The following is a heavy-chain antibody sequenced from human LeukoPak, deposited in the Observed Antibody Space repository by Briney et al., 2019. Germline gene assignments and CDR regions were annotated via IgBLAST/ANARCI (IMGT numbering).Heavy chain of an antibody. CDR2: INHSGST. CDR3: ARGIAVATDY. J-gene: IGHJ4*02. CDR1: GGSFSGYY. Sequence: SETLSLTCAVYGGSFSGYYWGWIRQPPGKGLEWIGEINHSGSTNYNPPLKSRVTISVDTSKNQFSLKLSSVTAADTAVYYCARGIAVATDYWGQGTLVTVSS. V-gene: IGHV4-34*01. D-gene: IGHD6-19*01.